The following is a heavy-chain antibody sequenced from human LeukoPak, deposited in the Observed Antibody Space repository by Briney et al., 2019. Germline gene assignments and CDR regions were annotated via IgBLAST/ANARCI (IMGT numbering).Heavy chain of an antibody. J-gene: IGHJ2*01. CDR1: GGTFSSYA. Sequence: SVKVSCKASGGTFSSYAISWVRQAPGQGLEWMGGIIPIFGTANYAQKFQGRVTITADESTSAAYMELSSLRSEDTAVYYCARGKYQLPWSEDWYFDLWGRGTLVTGSS. CDR2: IIPIFGTA. CDR3: ARGKYQLPWSEDWYFDL. V-gene: IGHV1-69*01. D-gene: IGHD2-2*01.